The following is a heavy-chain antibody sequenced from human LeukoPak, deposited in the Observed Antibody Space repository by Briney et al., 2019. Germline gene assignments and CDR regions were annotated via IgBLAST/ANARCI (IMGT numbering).Heavy chain of an antibody. J-gene: IGHJ6*03. D-gene: IGHD3-16*02. V-gene: IGHV4-59*11. CDR1: GGSISSHY. CDR3: ASGTLSFYYMDV. CDR2: IYYSGST. Sequence: SETLSLTCTVSGGSISSHYWSWIRQPPGKGLEWIGYIYYSGSTIYNPSLKSRVTISVDTSKNQFSLRLSSVTAADTAVYYCASGTLSFYYMDVWGKGTTVTISS.